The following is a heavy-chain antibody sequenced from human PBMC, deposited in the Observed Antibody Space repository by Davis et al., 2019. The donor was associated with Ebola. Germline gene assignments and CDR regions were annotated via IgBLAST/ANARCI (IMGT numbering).Heavy chain of an antibody. CDR2: IKQDGSEK. D-gene: IGHD3-16*01. V-gene: IGHV3-7*01. CDR1: GFRFRDFY. CDR3: ARALGGEDD. Sequence: GGSLRLSCATSGFRFRDFYISWIRQAPGKGLEWVANIKQDGSEKYYVDSVKGRFTVSRDNAKNSLYLQMNSLRAEDTAVYYCARALGGEDDWGQGTLVTVSS. J-gene: IGHJ4*02.